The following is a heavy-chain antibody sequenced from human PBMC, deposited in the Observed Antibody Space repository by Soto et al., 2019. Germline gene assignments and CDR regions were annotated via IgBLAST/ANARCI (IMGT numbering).Heavy chain of an antibody. D-gene: IGHD2-15*01. Sequence: EVQVLESGGGLVQPGGSLRLSCTASGFTFNRYAMRWVRQAPGKGLGWVLVISGSGGRIYYAESVKGRFTISRDNSKNMLYLQMNSLRVEDTAVYYCAKDRCSGGSCDSWDSWGQGTPVTVSS. CDR1: GFTFNRYA. V-gene: IGHV3-23*01. J-gene: IGHJ4*02. CDR3: AKDRCSGGSCDSWDS. CDR2: ISGSGGRI.